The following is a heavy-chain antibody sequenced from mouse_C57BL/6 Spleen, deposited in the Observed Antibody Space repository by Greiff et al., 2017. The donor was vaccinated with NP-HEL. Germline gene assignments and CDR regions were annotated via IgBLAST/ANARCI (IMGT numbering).Heavy chain of an antibody. CDR2: IHPNSGST. J-gene: IGHJ4*01. Sequence: VQLQQPGAELVKPGASVKLSCKASGYTFTSYWMHWVKQSPGQGLEWIGMIHPNSGSTNYNEKFKSKATLTVDKSSSTAYMQLSSLTSEDSAVYYCASLYDPYAMDYWGQGTSVTVSS. D-gene: IGHD2-3*01. CDR1: GYTFTSYW. V-gene: IGHV1-64*01. CDR3: ASLYDPYAMDY.